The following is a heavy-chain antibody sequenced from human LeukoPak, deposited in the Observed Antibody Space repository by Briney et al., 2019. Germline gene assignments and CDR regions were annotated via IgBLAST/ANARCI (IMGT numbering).Heavy chain of an antibody. Sequence: GGSLRLSCAASGFTFSSYAMSWVRQAPGKGLEWVSAISGSGGSTYYADSVKGRFTISSDNSKNTLCLQMNSLRAEDTAVYYCAKDPRLSSIAARRIAYWGQGTLVTVSS. V-gene: IGHV3-23*01. CDR1: GFTFSSYA. CDR3: AKDPRLSSIAARRIAY. D-gene: IGHD6-6*01. CDR2: ISGSGGST. J-gene: IGHJ4*02.